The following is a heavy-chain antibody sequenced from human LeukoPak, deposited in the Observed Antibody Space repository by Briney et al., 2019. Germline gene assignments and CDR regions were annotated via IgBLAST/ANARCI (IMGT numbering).Heavy chain of an antibody. D-gene: IGHD1-26*01. CDR3: ARDGATDLKRGGGIDY. J-gene: IGHJ4*02. CDR1: GFTFSNYL. V-gene: IGHV3-7*01. CDR2: TKQDGSEK. Sequence: GRSLRLSCAASGFTFSNYLMSWVRQAPGKGLEWVAATKQDGSEKYYVDSVKGRFTISRDNAKNSLYLQMNSLRAEDTAVYYCARDGATDLKRGGGIDYWGQGTLVTVSS.